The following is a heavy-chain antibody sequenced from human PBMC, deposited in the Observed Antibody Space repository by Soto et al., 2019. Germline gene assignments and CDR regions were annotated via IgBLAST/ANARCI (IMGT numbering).Heavy chain of an antibody. CDR1: GYTFTGYY. Sequence: ASVKVSCKASGYTFTGYYMHWVRQAPGQGLEWMGWINPNSGGTNYAQKFQGRVTMTRDTSISTAYMELSRLRSDDTAVYYCARVSGYYHTFDYWGQGTLVTVYS. D-gene: IGHD3-22*01. CDR3: ARVSGYYHTFDY. CDR2: INPNSGGT. J-gene: IGHJ4*02. V-gene: IGHV1-2*02.